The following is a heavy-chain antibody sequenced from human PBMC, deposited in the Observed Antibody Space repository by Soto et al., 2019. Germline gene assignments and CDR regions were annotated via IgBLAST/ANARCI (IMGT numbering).Heavy chain of an antibody. D-gene: IGHD6-6*01. CDR3: ARGISIAARPGMDV. CDR2: INHSGST. V-gene: IGHV4-34*01. CDR1: GGSFSGYY. Sequence: SETLSLTCAVYGGSFSGYYWSWIRQPPGKGLEWIGEINHSGSTNYNPSLKSRVTISVDTSKNQFSLKLSSVTAADTAVYYCARGISIAARPGMDVWGKGTTVTVSS. J-gene: IGHJ6*03.